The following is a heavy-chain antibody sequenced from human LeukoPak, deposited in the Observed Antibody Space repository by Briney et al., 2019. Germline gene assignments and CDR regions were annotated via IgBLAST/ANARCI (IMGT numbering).Heavy chain of an antibody. V-gene: IGHV4-34*01. J-gene: IGHJ4*02. Sequence: SETLSLTCAVYGVSFSGYYWSWIRQPPGKGLEWIGEINHSGSTNYNPSLKSRVTISVDTSKNQFSLKLSSVTAADTAVYYCARARATPFDYWGQGTLVTVSS. CDR2: INHSGST. D-gene: IGHD1-26*01. CDR3: ARARATPFDY. CDR1: GVSFSGYY.